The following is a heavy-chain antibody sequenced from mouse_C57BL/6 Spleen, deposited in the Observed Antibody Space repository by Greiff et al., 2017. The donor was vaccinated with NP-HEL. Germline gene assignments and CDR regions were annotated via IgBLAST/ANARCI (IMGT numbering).Heavy chain of an antibody. J-gene: IGHJ2*01. Sequence: QVHVKQSGAELVRPGASVKLSCKASGYTFTDYYTNWVKQRPGQGLEWIARLYPGSGNTYYNEKFKGKATLTAEKSSSTADMQLSSLTSADSAVYFCARRGTTVLEEYYFYYLGQGTTLTVSS. CDR2: LYPGSGNT. D-gene: IGHD1-1*01. V-gene: IGHV1-76*01. CDR3: ARRGTTVLEEYYFYY. CDR1: GYTFTDYY.